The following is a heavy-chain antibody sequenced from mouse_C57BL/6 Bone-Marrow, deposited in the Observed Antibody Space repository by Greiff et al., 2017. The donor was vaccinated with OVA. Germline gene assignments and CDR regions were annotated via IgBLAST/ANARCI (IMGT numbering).Heavy chain of an antibody. J-gene: IGHJ3*01. V-gene: IGHV5-17*01. D-gene: IGHD2-14*01. CDR1: GFTFSDYG. CDR3: AREGGTPY. Sequence: EVQLQESGGGLVKPGGSLKLSCAASGFTFSDYGMHWVRQAPEKGLEWVAYISSGSSTIYYADTVKGRFTISRDNAKNTLFLQMTSLRSEDTAMYYCAREGGTPYWGQGTLVTVSA. CDR2: ISSGSSTI.